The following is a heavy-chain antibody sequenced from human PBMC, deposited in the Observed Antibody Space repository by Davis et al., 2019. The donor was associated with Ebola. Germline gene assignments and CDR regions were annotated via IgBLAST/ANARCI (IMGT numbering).Heavy chain of an antibody. Sequence: PGGSLRLSCAASGFTFSDYYMSWIRQAPGKGLEWVSYISSSGSTIYYADSVKGRFTIPRDNAKNSLYLQMNSLRAEDTAVYYCARDELKYYYDSSGYGTADAFDIWGQGTMVTVSS. J-gene: IGHJ3*02. D-gene: IGHD3-22*01. V-gene: IGHV3-11*04. CDR1: GFTFSDYY. CDR3: ARDELKYYYDSSGYGTADAFDI. CDR2: ISSSGSTI.